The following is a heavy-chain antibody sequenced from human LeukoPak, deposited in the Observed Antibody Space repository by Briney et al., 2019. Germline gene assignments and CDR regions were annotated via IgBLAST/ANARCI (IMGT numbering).Heavy chain of an antibody. D-gene: IGHD2-21*02. Sequence: GGSLRLSCAASGFTFSSYGMHWVRQAPGKGLEWVAVISYDGSNKYYADSVKGRFTISRDNSKNTLYLQMNSLRAEDTAVYYCARSLWGDLYLFDPWGQGTLVTVSS. CDR3: ARSLWGDLYLFDP. J-gene: IGHJ5*02. CDR2: ISYDGSNK. CDR1: GFTFSSYG. V-gene: IGHV3-30*03.